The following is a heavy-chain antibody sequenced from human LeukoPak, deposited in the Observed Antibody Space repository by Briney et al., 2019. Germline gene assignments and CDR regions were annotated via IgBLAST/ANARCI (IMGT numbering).Heavy chain of an antibody. CDR3: ARENVLRFLEWLSYFDY. Sequence: SDTLSLTCTVSGGSISSYYWSWIRPPARKGLDWIGRIYTSGSTNYNPSLKSRVTMSVDTSKNQFSLKLSSVTAADTAVYYCARENVLRFLEWLSYFDYWGQGTLVTVSS. V-gene: IGHV4-4*07. CDR2: IYTSGST. D-gene: IGHD3-3*01. J-gene: IGHJ4*02. CDR1: GGSISSYY.